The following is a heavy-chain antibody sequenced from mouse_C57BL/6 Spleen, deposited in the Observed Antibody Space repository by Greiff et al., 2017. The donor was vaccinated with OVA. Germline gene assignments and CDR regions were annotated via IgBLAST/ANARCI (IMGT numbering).Heavy chain of an antibody. Sequence: ESGPELVKPGASVKISCKASGYAFSSSWMNWVKQRPGKGLEWIGRIYPGDGDTNYNGKFKGKATLTADKSSSTAYMQLSSLTSEDSAVYFCARDGYSDYAMDYWGQGTSVTVSS. CDR2: IYPGDGDT. CDR3: ARDGYSDYAMDY. J-gene: IGHJ4*01. V-gene: IGHV1-82*01. CDR1: GYAFSSSW. D-gene: IGHD2-3*01.